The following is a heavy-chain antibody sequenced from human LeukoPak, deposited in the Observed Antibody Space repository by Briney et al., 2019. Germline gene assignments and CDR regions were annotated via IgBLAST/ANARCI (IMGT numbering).Heavy chain of an antibody. Sequence: GGSLRLSCAASGITASSYAMSWVRQAPGKGLEWVANIKQDESEKYYVDSVKGRFTISRDNAKNSLYLQMNSLRAEDTAVYYCARGMSNAFDIWGQGTMVTVSS. J-gene: IGHJ3*02. CDR1: GITASSYA. V-gene: IGHV3-7*05. CDR3: ARGMSNAFDI. CDR2: IKQDESEK.